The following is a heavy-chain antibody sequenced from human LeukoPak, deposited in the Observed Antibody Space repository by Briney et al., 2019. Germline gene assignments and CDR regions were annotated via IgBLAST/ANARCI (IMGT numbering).Heavy chain of an antibody. V-gene: IGHV5-51*01. CDR1: GYSFTSYW. D-gene: IGHD6-13*01. Sequence: GESLKISCKGSGYSFTSYWIGWVRQMPGEGLEWMGIIYPGDSDTRYSPSFQGQVTISADKSISTAYLQWSSLKASDTAMYYCARRPAAAGLWFDPWGQGTLVTVSS. CDR2: IYPGDSDT. J-gene: IGHJ5*02. CDR3: ARRPAAAGLWFDP.